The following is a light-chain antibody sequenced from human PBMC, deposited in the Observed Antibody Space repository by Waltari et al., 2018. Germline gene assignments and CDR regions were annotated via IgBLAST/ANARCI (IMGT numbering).Light chain of an antibody. V-gene: IGKV1-5*03. CDR1: QSISSW. J-gene: IGKJ1*01. CDR2: KAS. Sequence: DIQMTQSPSTLSASVGDRVPITCRASQSISSWLAWYQQKPGKAPKLLIYKASSLESGVPSRFSGSGSGTEFTLTISSLQPDDFATYYCQQYNSNPWTFGQGTKVEIK. CDR3: QQYNSNPWT.